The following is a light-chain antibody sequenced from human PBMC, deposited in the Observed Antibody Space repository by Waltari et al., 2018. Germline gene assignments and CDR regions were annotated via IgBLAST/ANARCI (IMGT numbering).Light chain of an antibody. CDR3: QQRSNWPLT. V-gene: IGKV3-11*01. CDR2: DAS. J-gene: IGKJ4*01. CDR1: HSVSRY. Sequence: EIGLTQSPATRSLSSGTKSTPSCRASHSVSRYFAWYHQRPGQAPRLLIFDASFRATGIPARFSGSGSETDFTLTISSLEPEDCAVYYCQQRSNWPLTFGGGTKVEIK.